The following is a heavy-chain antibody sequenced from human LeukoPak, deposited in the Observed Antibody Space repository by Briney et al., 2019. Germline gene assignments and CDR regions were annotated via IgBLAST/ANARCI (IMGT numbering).Heavy chain of an antibody. Sequence: HTGGSLRLSCAASGFTFSTYGMHWARQAPGKGLDWVAFIRYDGSNKYYADSVKGRFTISRDNSKNTLYLQMNSLRAEDTATYYCARGEFGDYYYFYMDVWGKGTTVTVSS. CDR3: ARGEFGDYYYFYMDV. J-gene: IGHJ6*03. CDR1: GFTFSTYG. D-gene: IGHD2/OR15-2a*01. CDR2: IRYDGSNK. V-gene: IGHV3-30*02.